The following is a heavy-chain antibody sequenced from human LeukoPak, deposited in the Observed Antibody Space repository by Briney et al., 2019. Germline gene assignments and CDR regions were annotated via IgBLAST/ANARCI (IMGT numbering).Heavy chain of an antibody. V-gene: IGHV4-39*01. D-gene: IGHD3-10*01. CDR3: ASGVLLWFGESPPRFDY. Sequence: SETLSLTCTVSGGSISSSSYYWGWIRQPPGKGLEWIGSIYYSGSTYYNPSLKSRVTISVDTSKNQFSLKLSSVTAADTAVYYCASGVLLWFGESPPRFDYWGKGTLVTVSS. CDR2: IYYSGST. CDR1: GGSISSSSYY. J-gene: IGHJ4*02.